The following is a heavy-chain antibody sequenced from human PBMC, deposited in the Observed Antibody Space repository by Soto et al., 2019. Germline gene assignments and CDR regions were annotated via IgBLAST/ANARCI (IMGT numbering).Heavy chain of an antibody. Sequence: ASVKVSCKASGYTFTSYDINWVRQATGQGLEWMGWMNPNSGNTGYAQKFQGRVTMTRNTSISTAYMELSSLRSEDTAVYYCARRRRPFSGLNYWGQGTLVTVSS. CDR1: GYTFTSYD. V-gene: IGHV1-8*01. J-gene: IGHJ4*02. CDR2: MNPNSGNT. CDR3: ARRRRPFSGLNY.